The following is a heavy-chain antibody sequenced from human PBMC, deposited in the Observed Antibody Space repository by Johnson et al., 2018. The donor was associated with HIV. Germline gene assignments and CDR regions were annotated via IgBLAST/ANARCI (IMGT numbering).Heavy chain of an antibody. CDR3: ASGGATAFDI. J-gene: IGHJ3*02. V-gene: IGHV3-66*01. Sequence: LVESGGGVVQPGRSLRLSCAVSGFTFSSYAMHWVRQAPGKGLEWVSVIYSGGSTYYADSVKGRFTISRDNSKNTLYLQMNSLRAEDTAVYYCASGGATAFDIWGQGTMVTVSS. CDR2: IYSGGST. D-gene: IGHD3-16*01. CDR1: GFTFSSYA.